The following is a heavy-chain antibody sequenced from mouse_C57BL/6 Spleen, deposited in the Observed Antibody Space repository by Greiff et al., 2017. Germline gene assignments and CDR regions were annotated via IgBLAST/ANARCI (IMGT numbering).Heavy chain of an antibody. CDR2: IDPENGDT. V-gene: IGHV14-4*01. CDR3: TTGRFYYGSSFDY. CDR1: GFNIKDDY. D-gene: IGHD1-1*01. Sequence: VQLKQSGAELVRPGASVKLSCTASGFNIKDDYMHWVKQRPEQGLEWIGWIDPENGDTEYASKFQGKATITADTSSNTAYLQLSSLTSEDTAVYYCTTGRFYYGSSFDYWGQGTTLTVSS. J-gene: IGHJ2*01.